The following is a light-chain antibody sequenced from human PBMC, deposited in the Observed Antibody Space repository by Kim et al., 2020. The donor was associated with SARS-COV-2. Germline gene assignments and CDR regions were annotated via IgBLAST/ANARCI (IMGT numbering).Light chain of an antibody. Sequence: GQSITISCTGTSRDVSGYNYVSWYPQYPGNAPKLMIYDVSKRHSGVSSRFSGSKSGNTASLTISGLQAEDEADYYCSSYSRSTTSLFGGGTQLTVL. CDR3: SSYSRSTTSL. J-gene: IGLJ3*02. CDR2: DVS. V-gene: IGLV2-14*04. CDR1: SRDVSGYNY.